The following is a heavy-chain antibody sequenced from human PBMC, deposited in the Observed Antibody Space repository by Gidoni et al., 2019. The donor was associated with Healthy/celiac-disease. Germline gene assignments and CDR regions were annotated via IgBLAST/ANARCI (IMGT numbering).Heavy chain of an antibody. CDR3: ARDRCSSTSCHFDY. J-gene: IGHJ4*02. CDR1: GFTFSSYW. V-gene: IGHV3-7*01. Sequence: EVQLVESGGGLVQPGGSLRLACADSGFTFSSYWMSWVRQAPGKGLEWVANIKQDGSEKYYVDSVKGRFTISRDNAKNSLYLQMNSLRAEDTAVYYCARDRCSSTSCHFDYWGQGTLVTVSS. CDR2: IKQDGSEK. D-gene: IGHD2-2*01.